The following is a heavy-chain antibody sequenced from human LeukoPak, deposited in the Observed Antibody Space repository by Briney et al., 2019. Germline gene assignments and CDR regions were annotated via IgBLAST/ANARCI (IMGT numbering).Heavy chain of an antibody. V-gene: IGHV2-5*01. CDR2: IYWNDDK. CDR1: XXXLSXXGVG. CDR3: AHTGRVYYDAFDI. Sequence: TXTLTLTCTXXXXXLSXXGVGXXXXXXPPGKALEWLALIYWNDDKRYSPSLKSRLTITKDTSKNQVVLTMTNMDPVDTATYYCAHTGRVYYDAFDIWGQGTMVTVSS. D-gene: IGHD2-8*01. J-gene: IGHJ3*02.